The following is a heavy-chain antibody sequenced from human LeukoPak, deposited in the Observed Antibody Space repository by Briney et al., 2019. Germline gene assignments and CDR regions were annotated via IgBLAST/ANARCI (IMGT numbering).Heavy chain of an antibody. D-gene: IGHD2-15*01. V-gene: IGHV4-39*01. CDR1: GGSISSSSYY. CDR2: IYYSGST. Sequence: SETLSLTCTVSGGSISSSSYYWGWIRQPPGKGLEWIGSIYYSGSTYYNPSLKSRVTISVDTSKNQFSLKLSSVTAADTAVYYCARHVRDCSGGSCLYYFDYWGQGTLVTVSS. J-gene: IGHJ4*02. CDR3: ARHVRDCSGGSCLYYFDY.